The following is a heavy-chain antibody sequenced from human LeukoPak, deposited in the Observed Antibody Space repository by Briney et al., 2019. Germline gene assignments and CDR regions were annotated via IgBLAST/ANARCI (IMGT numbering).Heavy chain of an antibody. CDR2: ISMNVQTT. CDR3: VREGLERRTNFDY. D-gene: IGHD1-1*01. V-gene: IGHV3-64D*06. J-gene: IGHJ4*02. Sequence: GGSLRLSCSASGFTLTSHVMHWVRQDPGKGLQYVSGISMNVQTTYYAGSVKGRFTISRDSSKNTVYLQMNSLTAEDTAVYYCVREGLERRTNFDYWGQGTLVSVSS. CDR1: GFTLTSHV.